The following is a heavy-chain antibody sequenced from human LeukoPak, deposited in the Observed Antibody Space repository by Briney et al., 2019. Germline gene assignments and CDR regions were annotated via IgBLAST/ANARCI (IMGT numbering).Heavy chain of an antibody. CDR1: GFTFSNFG. V-gene: IGHV3-30*18. Sequence: GRSLRLSCAASGFTFSNFGMYWVRQAPGSGLEWVASISYDGRNQHYADSVKGRFTISRDNAKNTLFLQMNSLRDEDTAVYYCAKKIAAEISSGWYQLEHWGQGTLVTVSS. J-gene: IGHJ4*02. CDR2: ISYDGRNQ. CDR3: AKKIAAEISSGWYQLEH. D-gene: IGHD6-19*01.